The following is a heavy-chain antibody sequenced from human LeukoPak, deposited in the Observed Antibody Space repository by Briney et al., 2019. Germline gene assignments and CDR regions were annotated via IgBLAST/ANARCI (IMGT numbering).Heavy chain of an antibody. CDR3: ATYSSSWYTAFDI. Sequence: GGSLRLSCAASGFTFSSYAMSWVRQAPGKGLEWVSAISGSGGSTYYADSVKGRFTISRDNSKNTLYLQMNSLRAEDTAVYYCATYSSSWYTAFDIWGQGTMVTVSS. V-gene: IGHV3-23*01. CDR1: GFTFSSYA. D-gene: IGHD6-13*01. J-gene: IGHJ3*02. CDR2: ISGSGGST.